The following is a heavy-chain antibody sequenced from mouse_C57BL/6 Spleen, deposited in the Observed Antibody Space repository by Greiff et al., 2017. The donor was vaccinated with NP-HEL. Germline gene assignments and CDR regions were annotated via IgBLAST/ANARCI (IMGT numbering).Heavy chain of an antibody. CDR2: IWSGGST. D-gene: IGHD1-1*01. Sequence: QVQLKESGPGLVQPSQSLSITCTASGFSLTSYGVHWVRQSPGKGLEWLGVIWSGGSTDYNAAFISRLSISKDNSKSQVFFKMNSLQADDTAIYYCARNDYYGSSYWYFEVWGTGTTVTVSS. V-gene: IGHV2-2*01. J-gene: IGHJ1*03. CDR3: ARNDYYGSSYWYFEV. CDR1: GFSLTSYG.